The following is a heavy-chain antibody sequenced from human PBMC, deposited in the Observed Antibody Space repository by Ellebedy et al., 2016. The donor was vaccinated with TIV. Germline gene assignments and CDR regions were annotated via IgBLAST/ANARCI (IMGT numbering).Heavy chain of an antibody. CDR3: ASLYMVGEQLVLKFHYMDV. J-gene: IGHJ6*03. V-gene: IGHV3-30-3*01. CDR1: GSTFSNYA. CDR2: ISYDGTNK. D-gene: IGHD6-6*01. Sequence: GESLKISCAASGSTFSNYALHWIRQSPGKGLEWVALISYDGTNKYYADSVKGRFTISRDNSKSTLYLQMNSLRAEDTAVYYCASLYMVGEQLVLKFHYMDVWGKGTTVTVSS.